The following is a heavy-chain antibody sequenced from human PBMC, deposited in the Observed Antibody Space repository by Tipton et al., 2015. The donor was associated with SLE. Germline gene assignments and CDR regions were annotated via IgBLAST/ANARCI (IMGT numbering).Heavy chain of an antibody. Sequence: TLSLTCDVSGYSISTDFYWGYIRQPPGKGLEWMGSIFHSGDVYYNPSVKGRVTISIETSRNQFSLKLTSVTAADTAVYYCVRDGFCRDGVCYRNWFDPWGPGSLVTVSS. CDR2: IFHSGDV. J-gene: IGHJ5*02. CDR3: VRDGFCRDGVCYRNWFDP. D-gene: IGHD5-24*01. V-gene: IGHV4-38-2*02. CDR1: GYSISTDFY.